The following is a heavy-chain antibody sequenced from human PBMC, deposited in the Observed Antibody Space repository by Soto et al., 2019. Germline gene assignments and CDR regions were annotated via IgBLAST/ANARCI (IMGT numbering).Heavy chain of an antibody. V-gene: IGHV1-2*02. J-gene: IGHJ5*02. CDR3: ARAALVLGVYLPTADGFDP. D-gene: IGHD2-8*01. CDR2: INPKSGGT. Sequence: QVQLVQSGAEVREPGASVKVPCKASGYTFTDYYMHWVRQAPGQGLEWMGWINPKSGGTNYGQSFQGRVTMTRDTSLSTGDIELRGLTSDDPAVYCCARAALVLGVYLPTADGFDPCGQGTLVTVSS. CDR1: GYTFTDYY.